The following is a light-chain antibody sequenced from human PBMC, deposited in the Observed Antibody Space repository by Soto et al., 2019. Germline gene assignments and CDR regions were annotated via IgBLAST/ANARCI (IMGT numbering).Light chain of an antibody. CDR1: SGSVSTSYY. V-gene: IGLV8-61*01. J-gene: IGLJ2*01. Sequence: QTVVTQEPSSSVSPGGTVTLTCGLSSGSVSTSYYPSWYQQTPGQPPRTLMYSTNTRSSGVPDRFSGSILGNKAALTITGAQADDESDYYCVLYMGSGISIFGGGTQLTVL. CDR3: VLYMGSGISI. CDR2: STN.